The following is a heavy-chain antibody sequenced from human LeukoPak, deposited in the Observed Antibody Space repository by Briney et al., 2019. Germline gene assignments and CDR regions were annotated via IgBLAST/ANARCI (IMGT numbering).Heavy chain of an antibody. J-gene: IGHJ6*02. CDR3: AKDLDIVATYYYYGMDV. D-gene: IGHD5-12*01. CDR2: ISYDGSNK. V-gene: IGHV3-30*18. Sequence: SGGSLRLSCAASGFTFSSYGMHWVRQAPGMGLEWVAIISYDGSNKYYADSVKGRFTISRDNSKNTLYLQMNSLRAEDTAVYYCAKDLDIVATYYYYGMDVWGQGPTVTVSS. CDR1: GFTFSSYG.